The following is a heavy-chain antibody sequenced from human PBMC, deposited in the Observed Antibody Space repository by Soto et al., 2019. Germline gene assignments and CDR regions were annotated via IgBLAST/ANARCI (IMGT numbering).Heavy chain of an antibody. Sequence: ASVKVSCKASGGTFSSYTISWVRQAPGQGLEWMGRIIPILGNTNYAQKLQGRVTMTTDTSTSTAYMELRSLRSDDTAVYYCARARPPLLWSGDGWFDPWGQGTLVTVSS. D-gene: IGHD3-10*01. V-gene: IGHV1-18*01. CDR1: GGTFSSYT. CDR2: IIPILGNT. CDR3: ARARPPLLWSGDGWFDP. J-gene: IGHJ5*02.